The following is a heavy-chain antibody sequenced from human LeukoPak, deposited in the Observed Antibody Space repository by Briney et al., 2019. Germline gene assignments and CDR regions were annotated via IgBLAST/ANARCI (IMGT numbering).Heavy chain of an antibody. D-gene: IGHD2-15*01. CDR1: GFTFSDYY. V-gene: IGHV3-11*04. CDR3: ARGGAYCSGGSCYSGRTWFDP. CDR2: ISSSGATV. J-gene: IGHJ5*02. Sequence: PGGSLRLSCAASGFTFSDYYMSWIRQAPGKGLEWVAYISSSGATVDYADSVKGRFTISRDNDKNSLYLVMNSLRVEDTALYYCARGGAYCSGGSCYSGRTWFDPWGQGTLVTVSS.